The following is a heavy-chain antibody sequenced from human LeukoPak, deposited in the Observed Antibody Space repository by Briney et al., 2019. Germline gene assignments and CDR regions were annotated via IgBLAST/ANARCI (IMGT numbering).Heavy chain of an antibody. CDR3: ARRIAAAGNFDF. Sequence: PSETLSLTRAVYGGSFSGYYWSWIRQPPGKGLEWIGYIYYSGNTFYNPSLKSRITISVDTSKNQFSLKLSSVTAADTAVYYCARRIAAAGNFDFWGQGTLVTVSS. J-gene: IGHJ4*02. CDR2: IYYSGNT. D-gene: IGHD6-13*01. V-gene: IGHV4-30-4*08. CDR1: GGSFSGYY.